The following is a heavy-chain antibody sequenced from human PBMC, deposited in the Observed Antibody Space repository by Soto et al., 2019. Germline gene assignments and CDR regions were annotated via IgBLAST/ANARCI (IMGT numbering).Heavy chain of an antibody. V-gene: IGHV3-72*01. CDR1: GFTFSDHH. Sequence: EVQLVESGGGLVQPRGSLRLSCAASGFTFSDHHMDWVRQAPGKGLEWVGRARNKANSYTTAYGASVKGRFIISRDDSKKSMSLQMNSLKTDDTAVYFCTRLMGTSFDLWGQGTLVTVSS. J-gene: IGHJ4*02. D-gene: IGHD2-8*01. CDR2: ARNKANSYTT. CDR3: TRLMGTSFDL.